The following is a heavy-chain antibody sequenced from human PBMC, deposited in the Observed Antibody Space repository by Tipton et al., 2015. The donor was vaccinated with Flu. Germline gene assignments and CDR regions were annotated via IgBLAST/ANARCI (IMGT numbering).Heavy chain of an antibody. Sequence: TLSLTCTVSGGSISSSTYYWGWIRQPPGKGLEWIGSIYHSGSPYYNPSLKSRVTISEDTSKNQFSLKLRSVTAADTAVYYCAGGRSSGAVTEAWGQGTLVTVSS. CDR3: AGGRSSGAVTEA. D-gene: IGHD3-22*01. CDR2: IYHSGSP. V-gene: IGHV4-39*07. CDR1: GGSISSSTYY. J-gene: IGHJ5*02.